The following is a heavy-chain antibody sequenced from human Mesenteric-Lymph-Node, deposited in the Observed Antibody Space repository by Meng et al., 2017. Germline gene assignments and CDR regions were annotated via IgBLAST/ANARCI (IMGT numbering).Heavy chain of an antibody. CDR3: ARDWGDVRGGFDF. CDR1: GDSVSSNSAA. D-gene: IGHD3-10*02. Sequence: VQLQQEGPGPVKPPQTPSLTCAISGDSVSSNSAAWNWIRHSPSRGLEWLGRTYYRSKYYNDYALSVKSRITINPDTSKNQFSLQLNAVTPEDTAIYYCARDWGDVRGGFDFWGQGTLVTVSS. V-gene: IGHV6-1*01. CDR2: TYYRSKYYN. J-gene: IGHJ4*02.